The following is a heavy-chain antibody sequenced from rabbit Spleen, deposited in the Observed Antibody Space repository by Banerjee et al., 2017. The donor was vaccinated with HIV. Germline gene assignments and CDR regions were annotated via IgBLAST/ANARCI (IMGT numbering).Heavy chain of an antibody. V-gene: IGHV1S45*01. CDR2: IDAGDSGFT. CDR1: KIDFSSYYY. D-gene: IGHD8-1*01. J-gene: IGHJ6*01. CDR3: ARDTGSSFSSYGMDL. Sequence: QEQLEESGGDLVKPGATLTLTCTASKIDFSSYYYMCWVRQAPGKGLEWIACIDAGDSGFTYYASWAKGRFTISKTSSTTVTLQMTSLTAADTATYFCARDTGSSFSSYGMDLWGPGPLVTVS.